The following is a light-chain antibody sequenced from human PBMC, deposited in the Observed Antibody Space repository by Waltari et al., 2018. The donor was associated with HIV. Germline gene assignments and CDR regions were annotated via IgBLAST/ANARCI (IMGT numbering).Light chain of an antibody. J-gene: IGKJ2*01. V-gene: IGKV2-30*01. Sequence: VVMTQSPLSLPVLLGRPASISCSSIQRIVYSDGNNYLSWFQQRPGQSPRRLIYKGYNRASGVPDRFSVRGSGNDFTQKISRVEGEDVGVYYCMKGTHWPYTFGQGTKLEIK. CDR2: KGY. CDR1: QRIVYSDGNNY. CDR3: MKGTHWPYT.